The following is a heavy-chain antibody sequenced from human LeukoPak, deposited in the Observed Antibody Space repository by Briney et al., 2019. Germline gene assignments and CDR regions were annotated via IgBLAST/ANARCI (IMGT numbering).Heavy chain of an antibody. CDR1: GYSFTSYW. Sequence: KRGESLKISCKGSGYSFTSYWIGWVRQMPGKGLEWMGIIYPGDSDTRYSPSFQGQVTISADKSISTAYLQWSSLKASDTAMYYCASSRAYYDFWSGYYIFDYWGQGTLVTVSS. CDR2: IYPGDSDT. CDR3: ASSRAYYDFWSGYYIFDY. V-gene: IGHV5-51*01. J-gene: IGHJ4*02. D-gene: IGHD3-3*01.